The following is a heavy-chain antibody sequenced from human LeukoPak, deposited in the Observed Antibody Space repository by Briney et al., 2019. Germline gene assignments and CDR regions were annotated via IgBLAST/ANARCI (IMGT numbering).Heavy chain of an antibody. D-gene: IGHD2-15*01. Sequence: PGGSLRLSCAASGFTFDDYAMHWVRQAPGKGLEWVSLISGDGGSTYYADSVKGRFTISRDNGKNSLYLQMNSLRTEDTALYYCAKVSGGSSHDAFDIWGQGTMVTVSS. V-gene: IGHV3-43*02. CDR3: AKVSGGSSHDAFDI. J-gene: IGHJ3*02. CDR1: GFTFDDYA. CDR2: ISGDGGST.